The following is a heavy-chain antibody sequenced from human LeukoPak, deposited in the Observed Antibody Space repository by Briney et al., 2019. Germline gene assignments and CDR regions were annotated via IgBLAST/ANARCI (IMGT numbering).Heavy chain of an antibody. V-gene: IGHV3-23*01. CDR1: GFTFNSYA. CDR3: AKSLYSSGWYVDS. Sequence: GGSLRLSCAASGFTFNSYAMSWVRQAPGKGLEWVSTISDIGGSTYYAHSVKGRVTISRDNSTNTLYLQMNSLRAEDTAVYYCAKSLYSSGWYVDSWGQGTLVTVSS. D-gene: IGHD6-19*01. CDR2: ISDIGGST. J-gene: IGHJ4*02.